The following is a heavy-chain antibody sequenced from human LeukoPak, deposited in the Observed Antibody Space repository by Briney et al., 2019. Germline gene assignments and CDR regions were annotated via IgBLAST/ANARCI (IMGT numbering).Heavy chain of an antibody. CDR3: ARHMAYDISGYYLLWFDL. V-gene: IGHV1-18*01. J-gene: IGHJ5*02. Sequence: ASVKVSCKASGYTFTSYGISWVRQAPGQGLEWMGWISAYNGNTNYAQKLQGRVTMTTDTSTSTAYMELRSLRSDDTAVYYCARHMAYDISGYYLLWFDLWGQGTLVTVSS. CDR2: ISAYNGNT. D-gene: IGHD3-22*01. CDR1: GYTFTSYG.